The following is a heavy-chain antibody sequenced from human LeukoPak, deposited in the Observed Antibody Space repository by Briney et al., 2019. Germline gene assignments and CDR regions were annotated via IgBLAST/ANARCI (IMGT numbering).Heavy chain of an antibody. CDR3: ARVTRIAAAFNWFDP. D-gene: IGHD6-13*01. J-gene: IGHJ5*02. CDR1: GGTFSSYA. V-gene: IGHV1-69*06. Sequence: SVKVSCKASGGTFSSYAISWVRLAPGQGLEWMGGIIPIFGTANYAQKFQGRVTITADKSTSTAYMELSSLRSEDTAVYYCARVTRIAAAFNWFDPWGQGTLVTVSS. CDR2: IIPIFGTA.